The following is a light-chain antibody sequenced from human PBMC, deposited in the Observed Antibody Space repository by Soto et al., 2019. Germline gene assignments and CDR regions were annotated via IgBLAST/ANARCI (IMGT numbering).Light chain of an antibody. Sequence: QSALTQPASVSGSPGQSITISCTGTSSDVGGYNYVSWYQQHPVKAPKLMIYKVSNRPSGVSNRFSGSKSGNTASLTISGLQAEDEADYYCSSYTRSSTLVVFGGGTKLTVL. CDR1: SSDVGGYNY. V-gene: IGLV2-14*01. J-gene: IGLJ3*02. CDR3: SSYTRSSTLVV. CDR2: KVS.